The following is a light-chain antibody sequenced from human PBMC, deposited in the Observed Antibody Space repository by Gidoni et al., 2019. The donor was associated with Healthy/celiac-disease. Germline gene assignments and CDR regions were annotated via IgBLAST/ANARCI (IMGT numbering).Light chain of an antibody. CDR2: EVS. J-gene: IGLJ3*02. CDR1: RSDVVSYNL. CDR3: CSYAGSSTWV. V-gene: IGLV2-23*02. Sequence: QSALPQPASVSGSPAQSITISCTGTRSDVVSYNLVSWYQQHPGKAPKLMSYEVSKRPSGVSNRFSGSKSGNTASLTISGLQAEDEADYYCCSYAGSSTWVFGGGTKLTVL.